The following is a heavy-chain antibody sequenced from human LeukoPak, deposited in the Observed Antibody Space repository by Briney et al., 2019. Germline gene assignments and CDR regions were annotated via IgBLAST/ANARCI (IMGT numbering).Heavy chain of an antibody. J-gene: IGHJ4*02. D-gene: IGHD6-13*01. V-gene: IGHV3-23*01. CDR2: ISGSGGST. CDR3: ARGAAGTVDY. Sequence: PGGSLRLSCAASGFTFSSYAMSWVRQAPGKGLEWVSAISGSGGSTYYADSVKGRFTISRDNAKNSLYLQMNSLRAEDTAVYYCARGAAGTVDYWGQGTLVTVSS. CDR1: GFTFSSYA.